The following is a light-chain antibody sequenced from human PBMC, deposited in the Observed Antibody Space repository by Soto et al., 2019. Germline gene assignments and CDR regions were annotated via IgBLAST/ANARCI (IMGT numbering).Light chain of an antibody. V-gene: IGKV1-39*01. CDR2: AAS. Sequence: DFQMTQSPSSLSSSIGERVTITCRASQSIRTYLNWYQQKPGKAPQLLIYAASRLQSGVPSRFSGSGSGTDYTLSISRLQSRNFATYYWQQSYRRMLTFGQVTKVEIK. J-gene: IGKJ1*01. CDR3: QQSYRRMLT. CDR1: QSIRTY.